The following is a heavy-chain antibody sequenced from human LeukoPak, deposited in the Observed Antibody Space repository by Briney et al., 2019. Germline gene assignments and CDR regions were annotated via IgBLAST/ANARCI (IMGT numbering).Heavy chain of an antibody. CDR2: MLYSGST. CDR3: ARAPGCRGGKCYSFDY. J-gene: IGHJ4*02. CDR1: SGSINNNY. V-gene: IGHV4-59*01. D-gene: IGHD2-21*01. Sequence: SETLSRTCTVSSGSINNNYWNWIRQPPGKGLEWIGYMLYSGSTMYNPSLKSRVTISVDTSKNQFSLKLSSVTAADTAVYYCARAPGCRGGKCYSFDYWGQGTLVTVSS.